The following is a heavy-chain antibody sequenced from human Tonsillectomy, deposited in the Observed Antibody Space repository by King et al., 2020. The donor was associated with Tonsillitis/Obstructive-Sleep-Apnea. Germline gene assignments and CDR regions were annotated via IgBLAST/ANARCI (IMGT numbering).Heavy chain of an antibody. Sequence: VQLVESGGGLAQPGGSLRLSCAASGFTFSNYEMNWVRQAPGKGLEWGSYISSSSTTIYYADSVKGRFTISRDNANNSLFLQINSLRAEDTAVYYCARENLEAAAGFYMDVWGKGTTVTVSS. V-gene: IGHV3-48*03. CDR2: ISSSSTTI. J-gene: IGHJ6*03. D-gene: IGHD6-13*01. CDR1: GFTFSNYE. CDR3: ARENLEAAAGFYMDV.